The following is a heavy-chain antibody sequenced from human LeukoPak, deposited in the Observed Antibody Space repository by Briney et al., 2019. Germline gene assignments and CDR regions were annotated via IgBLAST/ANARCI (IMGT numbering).Heavy chain of an antibody. V-gene: IGHV1-18*01. CDR2: ISAYNGNT. D-gene: IGHD2-15*01. CDR1: GYTFTSYG. Sequence: ASVKVSCKASGYTFTSYGISWVRQAPGQGLEWMGWISAYNGNTNYAQKLQGRVTMTTDTSTSTAYIELRSLRSDDTAVYYCARDFIPIYSLGYCSGGSCYRSWFDPWGQGTLVTVSS. CDR3: ARDFIPIYSLGYCSGGSCYRSWFDP. J-gene: IGHJ5*02.